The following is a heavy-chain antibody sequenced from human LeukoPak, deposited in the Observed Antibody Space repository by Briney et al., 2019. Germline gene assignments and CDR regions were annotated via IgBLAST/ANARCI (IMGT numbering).Heavy chain of an antibody. CDR2: INYSGST. V-gene: IGHV4-31*03. Sequence: SQTLSLTCTVSGGSISSGGYYWSWIRQHPGKGLEWIGYINYSGSTYYNPSLKSRVTISVDTSKNQFSLKLSSVTAADTAVYYCARQWERTFDYWGQGTLVTVSS. CDR1: GGSISSGGYY. D-gene: IGHD1-26*01. CDR3: ARQWERTFDY. J-gene: IGHJ4*02.